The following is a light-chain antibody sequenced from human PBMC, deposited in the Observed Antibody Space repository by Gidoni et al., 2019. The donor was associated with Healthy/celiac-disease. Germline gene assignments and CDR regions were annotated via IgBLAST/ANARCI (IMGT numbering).Light chain of an antibody. Sequence: QSVLTQPPSVSRAPGQRVTIPCTGSSSNIGAGYAVHWYQQLPETAPNLLIYGNSNRPSGVPDRFSGSKSGTSASLAITGLQAEDEADYYCQSYDSSLSGVFGGGTKLTVL. CDR3: QSYDSSLSGV. CDR1: SSNIGAGYA. CDR2: GNS. J-gene: IGLJ2*01. V-gene: IGLV1-40*01.